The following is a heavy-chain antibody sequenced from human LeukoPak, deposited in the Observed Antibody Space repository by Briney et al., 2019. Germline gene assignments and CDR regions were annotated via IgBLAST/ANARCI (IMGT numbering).Heavy chain of an antibody. V-gene: IGHV3-33*01. Sequence: PGGSLRLSCAASGFTFSSYGMRWVRQARGKGLEWVAVVWSDGSKKYSADSVKGRITISRDDSKNTLYLQMNSLRAEDTAVYYCARGVGYYDSSGTIDFWGQGTLVTVSS. CDR3: ARGVGYYDSSGTIDF. D-gene: IGHD3-22*01. J-gene: IGHJ4*02. CDR2: VWSDGSKK. CDR1: GFTFSSYG.